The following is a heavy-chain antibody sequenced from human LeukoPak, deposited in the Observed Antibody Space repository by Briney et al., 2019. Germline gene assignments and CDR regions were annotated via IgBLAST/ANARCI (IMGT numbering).Heavy chain of an antibody. CDR1: GFTFSSYE. J-gene: IGHJ4*02. V-gene: IGHV3-48*03. CDR2: ISRSATTI. D-gene: IGHD6-13*01. CDR3: ARAPIAAAGTFDY. Sequence: GGSLRLSCAASGFTFSSYEMNWVRQAPGKGLEWVSSISRSATTIYYADSVKGRFTISRDNSKNTLYLQMNSLRAEDTAVYYCARAPIAAAGTFDYWGQGTLVTVSS.